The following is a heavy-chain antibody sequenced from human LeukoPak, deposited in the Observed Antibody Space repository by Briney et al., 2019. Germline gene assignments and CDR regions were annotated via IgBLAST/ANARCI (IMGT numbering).Heavy chain of an antibody. J-gene: IGHJ4*02. CDR3: ARSSGTGTFSY. CDR1: GDSISRSTYY. D-gene: IGHD6-25*01. Sequence: SETLSLTCTVSGDSISRSTYYWAWIRQPPGKGLEWIGSVYYGRSPYFNPSLESRATISVDTPKNHFSLKMGSVTAADTAVYYCARSSGTGTFSYWGQGTLVTVSS. V-gene: IGHV4-39*02. CDR2: VYYGRSP.